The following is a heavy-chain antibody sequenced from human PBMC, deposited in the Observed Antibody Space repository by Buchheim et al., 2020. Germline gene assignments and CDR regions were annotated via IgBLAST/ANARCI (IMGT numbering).Heavy chain of an antibody. CDR3: ARDRGMYYYDSSGYSYFDY. CDR2: IKQDGSEK. CDR1: GFTFSSYW. Sequence: EVQLVESGGGLVQPGGSLRLSCAASGFTFSSYWMSWVRQAPGKGLEWVANIKQDGSEKYYVDSVKGRFTISRDNAKNSLYLEMNSLRAEDTAVFYCARDRGMYYYDSSGYSYFDYWGQGTL. V-gene: IGHV3-7*01. D-gene: IGHD3-22*01. J-gene: IGHJ4*02.